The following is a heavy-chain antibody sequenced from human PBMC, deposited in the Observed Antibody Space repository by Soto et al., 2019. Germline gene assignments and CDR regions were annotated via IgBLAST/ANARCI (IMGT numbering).Heavy chain of an antibody. Sequence: QVQLVESGGGVVQPGRSLRLSCAASGFTFSSYAMHWVRQAPGKGLEWVAVISYDGSNKYYADSVKGRFTISRDNSKNTLYLQMNSLRAEDTAVYYCARDPMGRYYGSGSYYFDYWGHGTLFTVSS. CDR3: ARDPMGRYYGSGSYYFDY. V-gene: IGHV3-30-3*01. CDR2: ISYDGSNK. CDR1: GFTFSSYA. D-gene: IGHD3-10*01. J-gene: IGHJ4*01.